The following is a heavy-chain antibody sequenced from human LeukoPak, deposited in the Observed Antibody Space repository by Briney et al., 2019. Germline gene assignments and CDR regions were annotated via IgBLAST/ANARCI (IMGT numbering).Heavy chain of an antibody. CDR2: IIPIFGTA. D-gene: IGHD6-19*01. V-gene: IGHV1-69*05. J-gene: IGHJ4*02. Sequence: SVKVSCKASGGTFSSYAISWARQAPGQGLEWMGGIIPIFGTANYAQKFQGRVTITMDESTSTAYMELSSLRSEDTAVYYCARERIPGYSSGWYYWGQGTLVTVSS. CDR1: GGTFSSYA. CDR3: ARERIPGYSSGWYY.